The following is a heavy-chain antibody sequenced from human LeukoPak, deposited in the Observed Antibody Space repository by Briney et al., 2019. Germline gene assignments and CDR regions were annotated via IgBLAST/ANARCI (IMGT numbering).Heavy chain of an antibody. V-gene: IGHV3-53*01. D-gene: IGHD5-18*01. CDR2: IYSGGST. Sequence: GGSRRLSCAASGFIVSSNYMSWVRQAPGKGLEWVSIIYSGGSTYYADSVKGRFTISRDNSKNTLYLQMNSLRAEDTAVYYCARDPGYSYGKDYYYGMDVWGQGTTVTVSS. CDR3: ARDPGYSYGKDYYYGMDV. CDR1: GFIVSSNY. J-gene: IGHJ6*02.